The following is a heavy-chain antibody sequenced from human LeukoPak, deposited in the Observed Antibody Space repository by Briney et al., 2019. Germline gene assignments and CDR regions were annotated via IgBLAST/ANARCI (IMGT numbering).Heavy chain of an antibody. V-gene: IGHV4-39*01. CDR2: IYYSGST. CDR1: GGSISINNYY. D-gene: IGHD6-13*01. J-gene: IGHJ4*02. CDR3: ARLSQHLAFYY. Sequence: PSETLSLTCTVSGGSISINNYYWGWLRQSPGKGLEWIGSIYYSGSTYYNPSLKSRVTLSVNTSKNQFSVKLTSVATADATVYYCARLSQHLAFYYWGQGTLVTVSS.